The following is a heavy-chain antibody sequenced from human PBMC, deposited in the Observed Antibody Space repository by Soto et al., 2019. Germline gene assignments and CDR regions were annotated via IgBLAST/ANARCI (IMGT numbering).Heavy chain of an antibody. CDR1: GYTFTSYG. CDR3: XXXXXXXXXFDP. J-gene: IGHJ5*02. Sequence: QVQLVQSGAEVKKPGASVKVSCKASGYTFTSYGIXXXXXXXXXXLEWMGWISAYNGNTNYAQKLQGRVTMTTDTXXXXXXXXXXXXXXXXXXXXXXXXXXXXXXXFDPWGQGTLVTVSS. V-gene: IGHV1-18*01. CDR2: ISAYNGNT.